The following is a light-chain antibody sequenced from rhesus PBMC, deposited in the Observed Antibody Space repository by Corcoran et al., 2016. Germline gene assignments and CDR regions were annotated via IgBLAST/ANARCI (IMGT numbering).Light chain of an antibody. Sequence: DIQMTQSPSSLSASVGDRVTITCQASQGISNNFAWSQQKQGKVPKLLIYKASTLQSGVPSRFSGSGSGTDFTLTISSLQPEDFATYYCQHGYGTPWTFGQGTKVEIK. CDR2: KAS. V-gene: IGKV1-25*01. J-gene: IGKJ1*01. CDR1: QGISNN. CDR3: QHGYGTPWT.